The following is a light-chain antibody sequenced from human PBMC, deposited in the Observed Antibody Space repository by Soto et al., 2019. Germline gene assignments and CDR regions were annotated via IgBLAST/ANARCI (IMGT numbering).Light chain of an antibody. CDR3: QSYDISLRGV. J-gene: IGLJ3*02. Sequence: QSVLTQPPSVSGAPGQRVTISCTGSSSNIGAGYDVHWYQQLPGTAPKLLIYGNSNRPSGVPDRFSGSKSGTSASLAITGLQAEDEADYCCQSYDISLRGVFGGGTKVTVL. CDR1: SSNIGAGYD. V-gene: IGLV1-40*01. CDR2: GNS.